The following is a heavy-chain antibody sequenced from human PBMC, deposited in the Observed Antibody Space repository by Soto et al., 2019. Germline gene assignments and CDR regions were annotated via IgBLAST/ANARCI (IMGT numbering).Heavy chain of an antibody. CDR2: IYYSGST. J-gene: IGHJ6*02. V-gene: IGHV4-30-2*03. D-gene: IGHD1-20*01. CDR3: ARQGYNWNDGLRGFTVGSSSYYGKDV. CDR1: GGSISSGGYS. Sequence: SETLSLTCAVSGGSISSGGYSWSWIRQPPGKGLEWIGSIYYSGSTYYNPSLKSRVTISVDTSKNQFSLKLSSVTAADTAVYYCARQGYNWNDGLRGFTVGSSSYYGKDVWGQGTTVTVSS.